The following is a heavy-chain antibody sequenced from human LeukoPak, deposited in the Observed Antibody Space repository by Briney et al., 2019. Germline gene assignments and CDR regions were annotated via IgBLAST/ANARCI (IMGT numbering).Heavy chain of an antibody. J-gene: IGHJ5*02. CDR2: IIKSGSHI. V-gene: IGHV3-21*01. Sequence: GGSLRLSCAASGFTFSDYSMNWVRQAPGKGLEWVSAIIKSGSHIYYADSVKGRFTISRDNANNSLYLQMTGLRDEDTAVYYCARGRGGDNSNWFDPWGQGTLATVSS. CDR3: ARGRGGDNSNWFDP. D-gene: IGHD4-23*01. CDR1: GFTFSDYS.